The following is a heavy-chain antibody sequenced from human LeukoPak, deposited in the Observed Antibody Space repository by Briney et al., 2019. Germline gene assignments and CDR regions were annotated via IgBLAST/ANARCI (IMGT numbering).Heavy chain of an antibody. D-gene: IGHD3-3*01. CDR1: GGSISSYH. Sequence: PSDTLSLTCTVSGGSISSYHWNWIRQPPGKGLEWIGYIYYSGSTNYNPSLKSRVTISVDTSKNQFSLKLSSVTAADTAVYYCATYDFWSGHEAYWGQGTLVTVSS. J-gene: IGHJ4*02. CDR3: ATYDFWSGHEAY. CDR2: IYYSGST. V-gene: IGHV4-59*07.